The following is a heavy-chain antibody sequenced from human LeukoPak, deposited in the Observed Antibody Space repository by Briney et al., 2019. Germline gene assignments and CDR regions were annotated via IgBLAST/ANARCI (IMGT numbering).Heavy chain of an antibody. Sequence: GGSLRLSCAASGFTFSSYAMHWVRQAPGEGLEWAAIMSSDGGNEYYADSVKGRFTISRDNSKNTLYLLMNSLRAEDMAVYYCARDLGGYSYSDYWGQGTLVTVSS. CDR1: GFTFSSYA. CDR3: ARDLGGYSYSDY. J-gene: IGHJ4*02. V-gene: IGHV3-30*01. CDR2: MSSDGGNE. D-gene: IGHD5-18*01.